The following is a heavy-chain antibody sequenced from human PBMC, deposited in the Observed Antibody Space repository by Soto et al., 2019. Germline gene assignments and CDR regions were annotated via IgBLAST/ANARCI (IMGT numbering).Heavy chain of an antibody. CDR1: GGSISSYY. CDR3: ARERFDWLFLFDY. D-gene: IGHD3-9*01. J-gene: IGHJ4*02. CDR2: IYYSGST. V-gene: IGHV4-59*01. Sequence: SETLSLTCTVSGGSISSYYWSWIRQPPGKGLEWIGYIYYSGSTNYNPSLKSRVTISVDTSKNQFSLKLSSVTAADTAVYYCARERFDWLFLFDYWGQGTLVTVSS.